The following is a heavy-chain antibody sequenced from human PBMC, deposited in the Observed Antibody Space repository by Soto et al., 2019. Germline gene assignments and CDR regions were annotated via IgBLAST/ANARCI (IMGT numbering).Heavy chain of an antibody. Sequence: PGWSLRLSCAAAGFSFSSYDIHWVRQAPGKGLEWVALISYDGSRKYYADSVKGLFTISRDNSKNTLYLEVNSLRTEDTAVYYCAKAYSGPFDVWGQGTMVTASS. CDR1: GFSFSSYD. CDR2: ISYDGSRK. J-gene: IGHJ3*01. D-gene: IGHD1-26*01. CDR3: AKAYSGPFDV. V-gene: IGHV3-30*18.